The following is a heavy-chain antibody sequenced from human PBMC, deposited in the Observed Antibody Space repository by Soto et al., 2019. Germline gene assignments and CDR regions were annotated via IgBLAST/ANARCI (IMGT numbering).Heavy chain of an antibody. Sequence: SETLSLTCTVSGGSIGSSSYYWGWIRQPPGKGLEWIGSIYYSGSTYYNPSLKSRVTISVDTSKNQFSLKMTSVTAADTAVYYCARGPKGYSSGYHPSVQSGFDYWGQGTLVTVSS. V-gene: IGHV4-39*01. CDR3: ARGPKGYSSGYHPSVQSGFDY. CDR1: GGSIGSSSYY. CDR2: IYYSGST. D-gene: IGHD3-22*01. J-gene: IGHJ4*02.